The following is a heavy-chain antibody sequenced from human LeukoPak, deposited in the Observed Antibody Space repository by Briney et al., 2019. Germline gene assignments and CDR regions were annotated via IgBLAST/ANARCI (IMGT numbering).Heavy chain of an antibody. CDR1: GFXFXSYS. CDR3: ARYMVYAPARWFDP. V-gene: IGHV3-21*01. D-gene: IGHD2-8*01. J-gene: IGHJ5*02. Sequence: GGSLRLSCAASGFXFXSYSMXXXXXAPGXGLEWVSSISSSSIYXYYADSVKGRFTISRDNAKNSLYLQMNSLRAEDTAVYYCARYMVYAPARWFDPWGQGTLVTVSS. CDR2: ISSSSIYX.